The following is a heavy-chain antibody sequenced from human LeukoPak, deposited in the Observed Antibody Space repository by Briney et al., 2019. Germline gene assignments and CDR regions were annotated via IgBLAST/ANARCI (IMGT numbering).Heavy chain of an antibody. CDR3: ARGRTTWRFDP. CDR2: IYYSGST. D-gene: IGHD2-2*01. V-gene: IGHV4-59*12. J-gene: IGHJ5*02. Sequence: PSETLSLTCTVSGGSITSYYWNWIRQPPGKGLEWIGNIYYSGSTNYNPSLKSRVTISVDTSKNQFSLKINSVTAADTAMYYCARGRTTWRFDPWGQGTLVTVSS. CDR1: GGSITSYY.